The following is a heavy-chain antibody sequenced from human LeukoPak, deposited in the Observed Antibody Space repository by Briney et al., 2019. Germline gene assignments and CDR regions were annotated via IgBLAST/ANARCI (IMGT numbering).Heavy chain of an antibody. D-gene: IGHD2-21*01. CDR3: ARTDPIYNWFDP. V-gene: IGHV1-18*01. Sequence: ASVKVSCKASGYTFTSYGISWVRQAPGQGLEWMGWISAYDGNTNYAQKLQGRVTMTTDTSTSTAYMELRSLRSDDTAVYYCARTDPIYNWFDPWGQGTLVTVSS. CDR1: GYTFTSYG. CDR2: ISAYDGNT. J-gene: IGHJ5*02.